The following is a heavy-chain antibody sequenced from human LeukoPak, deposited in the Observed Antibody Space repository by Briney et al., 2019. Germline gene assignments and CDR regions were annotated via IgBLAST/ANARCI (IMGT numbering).Heavy chain of an antibody. Sequence: ASVKVSCKASGYTFTSYYMHWVRQAPGQGLEWMGIINPSGGSTSYAQKFQGRVTMTRDTSTSTVYVELSSLRSEDTAVYYCASQRLRRDWFDPWGQGTLVTVSS. CDR1: GYTFTSYY. CDR3: ASQRLRRDWFDP. V-gene: IGHV1-46*01. CDR2: INPSGGST. D-gene: IGHD4-17*01. J-gene: IGHJ5*02.